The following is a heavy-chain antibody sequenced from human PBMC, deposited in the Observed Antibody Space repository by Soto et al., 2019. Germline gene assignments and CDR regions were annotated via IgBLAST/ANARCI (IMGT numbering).Heavy chain of an antibody. V-gene: IGHV1-18*01. CDR1: GYTFTSYG. CDR3: ARVGYSYGYPYGMDA. CDR2: ISAYNGNT. J-gene: IGHJ6*02. Sequence: ASVKVSCKASGYTFTSYGISWVRQTPGQGLEWMGWISAYNGNTNYAQKLQGRVTMTTDTSTSTAYMELRSLRSDDTAVYYCARVGYSYGYPYGMDAWGQGTTVTVSS. D-gene: IGHD5-18*01.